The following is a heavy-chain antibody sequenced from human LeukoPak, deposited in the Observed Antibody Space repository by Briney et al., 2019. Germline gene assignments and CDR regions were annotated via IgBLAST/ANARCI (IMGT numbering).Heavy chain of an antibody. CDR3: ARHSRFQQLGSFDY. CDR2: IYYSGST. CDR1: GGSISNYY. J-gene: IGHJ4*02. D-gene: IGHD6-13*01. Sequence: SETLSLTWTVSGGSISNYYWSWIRQPPGKGLEWIGYIYYSGSTNYNPSLKSQVTISVDTSKNQFSLKLSSVTAADTAVYYLARHSRFQQLGSFDYWGQGTLVTVSS. V-gene: IGHV4-59*08.